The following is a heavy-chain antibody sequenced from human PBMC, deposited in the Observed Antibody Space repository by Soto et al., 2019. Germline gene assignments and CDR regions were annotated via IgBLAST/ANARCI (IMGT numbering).Heavy chain of an antibody. V-gene: IGHV3-7*03. D-gene: IGHD2-21*02. J-gene: IGHJ4*02. Sequence: VQLVESGGTLVQPGGSLRLSCAASGLTFSGHWMTWVRQTPGKGLEWVASIKPDGSEKLYVDSVKGRFTISRDNAKNSLFLQMDSLRAEDTAVYYCASRPSGMTYHAVFDFWGQGTLVTVSS. CDR3: ASRPSGMTYHAVFDF. CDR2: IKPDGSEK. CDR1: GLTFSGHW.